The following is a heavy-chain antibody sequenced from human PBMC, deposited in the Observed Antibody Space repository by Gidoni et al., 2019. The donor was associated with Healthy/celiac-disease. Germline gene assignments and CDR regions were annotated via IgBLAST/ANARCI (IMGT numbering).Heavy chain of an antibody. CDR1: GYSFTSYW. Sequence: EVQLVQSGAEVKKPGESLKISCKGSGYSFTSYWIGWVRQMPGKGLEWMGIIYPGDSDTRYSPSFQGQVTISADKSISTAYLQWSSLKASDTAMYYCARSFYGSGRPMTPNTGSEYFQHWGQGTLVTVSS. V-gene: IGHV5-51*03. D-gene: IGHD3-10*01. J-gene: IGHJ1*01. CDR3: ARSFYGSGRPMTPNTGSEYFQH. CDR2: IYPGDSDT.